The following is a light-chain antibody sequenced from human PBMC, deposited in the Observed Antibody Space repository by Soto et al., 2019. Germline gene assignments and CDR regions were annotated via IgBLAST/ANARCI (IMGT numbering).Light chain of an antibody. CDR2: EVN. Sequence: QSALTQPASVSGSPGRSITISCTGTSSDIGYYDYVSWYQHHSGEAPKLIIYEVNNRPSGVSNRFSGSKSVNTASLTISGLQAEDEADYYCSSHSSSSAYYVFGTGTKLTVL. CDR3: SSHSSSSAYYV. CDR1: SSDIGYYDY. J-gene: IGLJ1*01. V-gene: IGLV2-14*01.